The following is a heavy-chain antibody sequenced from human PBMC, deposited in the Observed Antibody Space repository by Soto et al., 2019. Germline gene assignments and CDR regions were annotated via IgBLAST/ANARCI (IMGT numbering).Heavy chain of an antibody. Sequence: GGSLRLSCAASGFTFSSYGMHWVRQAPGKGLEWLAVISYDGSNKYYADSVKGRFTISRDNSKNTLYLQMNSLRAEDTAVYYCAKDTESSGYYYVDYGGQGTLVTVPP. D-gene: IGHD3-22*01. CDR1: GFTFSSYG. CDR3: AKDTESSGYYYVDY. CDR2: ISYDGSNK. V-gene: IGHV3-30*18. J-gene: IGHJ4*02.